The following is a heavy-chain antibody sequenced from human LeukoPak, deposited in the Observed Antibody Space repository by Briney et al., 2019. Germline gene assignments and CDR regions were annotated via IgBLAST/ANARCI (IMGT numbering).Heavy chain of an antibody. CDR2: IYHSGST. CDR3: ARGGYYGSGNDFRFDP. J-gene: IGHJ5*02. CDR1: GYSISSGYY. D-gene: IGHD3-10*01. V-gene: IGHV4-38-2*02. Sequence: SETLSLTCTVSGYSISSGYYWGWIRQPPGKGLEWIGSIYHSGSTYYNPSLKSRVTISVDTSKNQFSLKLSSVTATDTAVYYCARGGYYGSGNDFRFDPWGQGTLVTVSS.